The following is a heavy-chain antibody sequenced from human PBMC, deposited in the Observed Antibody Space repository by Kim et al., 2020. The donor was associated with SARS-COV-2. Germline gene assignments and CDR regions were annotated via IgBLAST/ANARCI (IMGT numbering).Heavy chain of an antibody. Sequence: ASVKVSCKASGYTFTSYAMNWVRQAPGQGLEWMGWINTNTGNPTYAQGFPGRFVFSLDTSVSTAYLQISSLKAEDTAVYYCARGPNPLPAYYDFWSGYSVALGGYFDLWGRGTVVTVPS. CDR2: INTNTGNP. CDR1: GYTFTSYA. V-gene: IGHV7-4-1*02. CDR3: ARGPNPLPAYYDFWSGYSVALGGYFDL. J-gene: IGHJ2*01. D-gene: IGHD3-3*01.